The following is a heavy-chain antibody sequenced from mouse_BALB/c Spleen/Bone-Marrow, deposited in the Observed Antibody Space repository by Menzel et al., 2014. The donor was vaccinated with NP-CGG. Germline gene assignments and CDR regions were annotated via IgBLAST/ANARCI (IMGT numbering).Heavy chain of an antibody. J-gene: IGHJ3*01. D-gene: IGHD1-2*01. CDR3: ARVFTTATWGFAY. Sequence: QVQLKESGPGLVAPSQSLSITCTVSGFSLTSYGVHWVRQSPGKGLEWLGAIWAGGRTNYNSAFMSRLSITKDNSKNQVFLEMDSLQTDDTAMYYCARVFTTATWGFAYWGQGPLVTVSA. V-gene: IGHV2-9*02. CDR2: IWAGGRT. CDR1: GFSLTSYG.